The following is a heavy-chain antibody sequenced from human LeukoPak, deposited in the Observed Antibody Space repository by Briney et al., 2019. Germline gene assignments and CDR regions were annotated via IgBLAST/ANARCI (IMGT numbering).Heavy chain of an antibody. CDR3: ARPFYYYGSGSYYYYYYGMDV. D-gene: IGHD3-10*01. V-gene: IGHV1-69*01. Sequence: ASVKVSCKASGGTFSSYAISWVRQAPGQGLEWMGGIIPLFGTANYAQKFQGRVTITADESTSTAYMELSSLRSEDTAVYYCARPFYYYGSGSYYYYYYGMDVWGQGTTVTVSS. J-gene: IGHJ6*02. CDR1: GGTFSSYA. CDR2: IIPLFGTA.